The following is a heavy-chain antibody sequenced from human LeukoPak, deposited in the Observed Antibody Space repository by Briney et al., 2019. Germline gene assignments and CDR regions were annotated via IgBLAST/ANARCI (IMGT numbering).Heavy chain of an antibody. Sequence: GASVKVSCKASGGTFSSYAISWVRQAPGQGLEWMGGIIPIFGTANYAQKFQGRVTITADESTSTAYMELSSLRSEDTAVYYCARVPRMVRYFDWYDYWGQGTLVTVSS. CDR3: ARVPRMVRYFDWYDY. CDR1: GGTFSSYA. J-gene: IGHJ4*02. V-gene: IGHV1-69*13. D-gene: IGHD3-9*01. CDR2: IIPIFGTA.